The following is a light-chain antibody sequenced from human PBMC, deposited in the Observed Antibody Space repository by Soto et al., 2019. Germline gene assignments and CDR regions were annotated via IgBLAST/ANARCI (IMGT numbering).Light chain of an antibody. CDR1: SSNIGAGYD. J-gene: IGLJ1*01. CDR3: QSYDSNLRGYV. CDR2: GNN. Sequence: QPVLTQPPSVSGAPGQRVIISCTGRSSNIGAGYDVHWYQHLPGTAPKLLIYGNNNRPSGVPDRFSGSKSGTSASLAITGLQAEDETDYYCQSYDSNLRGYVFGTGTKLTVL. V-gene: IGLV1-40*01.